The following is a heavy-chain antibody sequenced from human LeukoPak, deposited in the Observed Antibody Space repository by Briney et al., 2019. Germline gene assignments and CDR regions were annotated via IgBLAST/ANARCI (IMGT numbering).Heavy chain of an antibody. D-gene: IGHD3-22*01. CDR2: IYYSGST. CDR1: GGSISSSSYY. J-gene: IGHJ4*02. V-gene: IGHV4-39*01. CDR3: ASENNYYDSSGYYLKFDY. Sequence: PSETLSLTCTVSGGSISSSSYYWGWIRQPPGKGLEWIGSIYYSGSTYYNPSLKSRVTISVDTSKNQFSLKLSSVTAADTAVYYCASENNYYDSSGYYLKFDYWGQGTLVTVSS.